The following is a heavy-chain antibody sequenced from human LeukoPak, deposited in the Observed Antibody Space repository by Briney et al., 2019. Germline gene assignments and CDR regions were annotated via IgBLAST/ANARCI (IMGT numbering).Heavy chain of an antibody. Sequence: KPGGSLRLSCAASGFTFRSYSMNWVRQAPGKGLEWVSSSSSSTSTYIYYADSVKGRFTISRDNAKNSLYLQMNSLRAEDTAVYYCARDVGYWYFDLWGRGTLVTVSS. CDR1: GFTFRSYS. V-gene: IGHV3-21*01. D-gene: IGHD2-15*01. J-gene: IGHJ2*01. CDR2: SSSSTSTYI. CDR3: ARDVGYWYFDL.